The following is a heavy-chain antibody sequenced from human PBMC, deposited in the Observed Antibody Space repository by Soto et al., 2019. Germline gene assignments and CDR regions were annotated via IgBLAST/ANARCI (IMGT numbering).Heavy chain of an antibody. D-gene: IGHD5-18*01. CDR2: IYPGDSDT. J-gene: IGHJ6*02. CDR3: ARHAAAMARDYYYYYGMDV. CDR1: GYSFISFW. Sequence: GESLKISCKGSGYSFISFWIGWVRQMPEKGLEWMGIIYPGDSDTRYSPSFQGQVTISADKSISTAYLQWSSLKASDTAMYYCARHAAAMARDYYYYYGMDVWGQGTTVTVSS. V-gene: IGHV5-51*01.